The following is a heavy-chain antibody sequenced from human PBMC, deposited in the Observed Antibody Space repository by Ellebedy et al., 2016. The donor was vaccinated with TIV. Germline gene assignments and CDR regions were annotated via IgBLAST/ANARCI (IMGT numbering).Heavy chain of an antibody. CDR2: ISESGGSI. J-gene: IGHJ5*02. CDR3: ARGRYYCSSTSCYAPSWFDP. V-gene: IGHV3-20*04. D-gene: IGHD2-2*01. CDR1: GFNFDDYA. Sequence: GGSLRLXCVASGFNFDDYAMTWVRQSPGKGLEWVSAISESGGSIDNADSVKGRFTISRDNAKNSLYLQMNSLGAEDTAVYFCARGRYYCSSTSCYAPSWFDPWGQGTLVTVSS.